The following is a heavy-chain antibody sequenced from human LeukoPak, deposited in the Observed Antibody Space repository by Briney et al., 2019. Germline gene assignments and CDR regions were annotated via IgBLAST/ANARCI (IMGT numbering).Heavy chain of an antibody. CDR1: GGTFSSYA. D-gene: IGHD2-15*01. CDR2: ISAYNGNT. V-gene: IGHV1-18*01. Sequence: ASVKVSCKASGGTFSSYAISWVRQAPGQGLEWMGWISAYNGNTNYAQKLQGRVTMTTDTSTSTAYMELRSLRSDDTAVYYCARDLLDIVVVVAEAFDYWGQGTLVTVSS. J-gene: IGHJ4*02. CDR3: ARDLLDIVVVVAEAFDY.